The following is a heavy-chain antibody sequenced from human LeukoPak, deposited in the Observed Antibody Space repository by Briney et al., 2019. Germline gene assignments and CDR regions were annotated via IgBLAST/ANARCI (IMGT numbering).Heavy chain of an antibody. Sequence: PGGSLRLSSAPPGFTFSKILPRCGRQAPGKGLESVSRINTDGTVTTYADSVKGRFTVSRDNADNTMFLQMNSVREEETAVYYREAKKRTAPGADTWGQGTPVTVSS. D-gene: IGHD6-25*01. CDR3: EAKKRTAPGADT. CDR2: INTDGTVT. CDR1: GFTFSKIL. V-gene: IGHV3-74*01. J-gene: IGHJ5*02.